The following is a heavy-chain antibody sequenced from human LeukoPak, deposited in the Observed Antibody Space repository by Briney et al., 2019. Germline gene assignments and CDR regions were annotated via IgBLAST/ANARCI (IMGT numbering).Heavy chain of an antibody. Sequence: SETLSLTCTVSGGSISSYYWSWIRQPPGKGLEWIGYIYYSGSTNYNPSLKSRVTISVDTSKNQFSLKLSSVTAADTAVYYCARDRPYSSGWYRSFDYWGQGTLVTVSS. J-gene: IGHJ4*02. CDR3: ARDRPYSSGWYRSFDY. V-gene: IGHV4-59*01. D-gene: IGHD6-19*01. CDR1: GGSISSYY. CDR2: IYYSGST.